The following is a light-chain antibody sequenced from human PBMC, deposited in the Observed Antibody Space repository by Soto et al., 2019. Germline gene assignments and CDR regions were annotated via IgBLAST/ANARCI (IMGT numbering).Light chain of an antibody. Sequence: EIVLTQSPATLSLSPGERVTLSCRASQSVSNYLAWYQQKPGQAPRLLISDASNRATGIPARFSGSGSGTDFTLTISSLEPEDFAVYYCHQRQYWPPITFGQGTRLEIK. CDR2: DAS. CDR1: QSVSNY. J-gene: IGKJ5*01. V-gene: IGKV3-11*01. CDR3: HQRQYWPPIT.